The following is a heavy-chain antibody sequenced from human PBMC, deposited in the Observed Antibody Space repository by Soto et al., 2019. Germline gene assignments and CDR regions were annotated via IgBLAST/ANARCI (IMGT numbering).Heavy chain of an antibody. J-gene: IGHJ4*02. Sequence: SATLSLTCSVSGASIYNGGYFWSWIRQSPGKGLEWIGHIHNSGSPYNNPSLKSRVTISADTSKNQFSLKLTSVTAADTAVYYCARGLSITIIVVDGFDYWGQGTLVT. V-gene: IGHV4-30-4*01. D-gene: IGHD3-22*01. CDR2: IHNSGSP. CDR1: GASIYNGGYF. CDR3: ARGLSITIIVVDGFDY.